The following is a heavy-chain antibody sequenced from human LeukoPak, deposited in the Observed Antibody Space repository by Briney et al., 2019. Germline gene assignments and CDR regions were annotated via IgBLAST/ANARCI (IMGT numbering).Heavy chain of an antibody. V-gene: IGHV3-23*01. Sequence: PGGSPRLSCAASGFTFSNYAMNWVRQAPGKGLEWVSAISGSGGSTYYADSVKGRFTISRDNSKNTLYLQVNSLRAEDTAVYYCARGLYSSSPWGQGILVTVSS. D-gene: IGHD6-6*01. CDR1: GFTFSNYA. CDR3: ARGLYSSSP. J-gene: IGHJ4*02. CDR2: ISGSGGST.